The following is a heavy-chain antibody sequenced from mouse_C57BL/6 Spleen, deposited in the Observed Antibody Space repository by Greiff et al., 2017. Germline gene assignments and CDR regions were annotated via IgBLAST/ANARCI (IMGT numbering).Heavy chain of an antibody. J-gene: IGHJ2*01. CDR2: IYPGDGDT. CDR3: ARGDSNYFFDD. Sequence: VQLQQSGPELVKPGASVKISCKASGYAFSSSWMNWVKQRPGKGLEWIGRIYPGDGDTNYNGKFKGKATLTVDKSSSTAYMQLSSLTSEDSAVYYCARGDSNYFFDDWGQGTTLTVSS. D-gene: IGHD2-5*01. CDR1: GYAFSSSW. V-gene: IGHV1-82*01.